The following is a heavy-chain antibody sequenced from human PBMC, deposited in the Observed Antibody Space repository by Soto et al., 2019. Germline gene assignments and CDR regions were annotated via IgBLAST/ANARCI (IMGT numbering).Heavy chain of an antibody. CDR2: IYHSGST. J-gene: IGHJ4*02. CDR3: ARGYSSSWYLYYFDY. Sequence: SENQSLTCAVSGGSISSSNWWSWVRQPPGKGLEWIGEIYHSGSTNYNPSLKSRVTISVDKSKNQFSLKLSSVTAADTAVYYCARGYSSSWYLYYFDYWGQGTLVTVS. D-gene: IGHD6-13*01. CDR1: GGSISSSNW. V-gene: IGHV4-4*02.